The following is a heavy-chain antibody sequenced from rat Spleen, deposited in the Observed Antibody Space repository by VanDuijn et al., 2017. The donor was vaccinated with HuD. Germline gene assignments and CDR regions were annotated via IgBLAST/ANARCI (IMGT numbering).Heavy chain of an antibody. CDR3: ARQGTPYWYFDF. V-gene: IGHV5-29*01. Sequence: EVQLVESDGGLVQPGRSLKLSCTASGFIFSDHYVAWVRQAPTKGLEWVATINYDGRSTFYRDSVKGRFTISRDNAKSTQYLQMDSLRSEDTATYYCARQGTPYWYFDFWGPGTMVTVSS. J-gene: IGHJ1*01. CDR2: INYDGRST. CDR1: GFIFSDHY. D-gene: IGHD4-3*01.